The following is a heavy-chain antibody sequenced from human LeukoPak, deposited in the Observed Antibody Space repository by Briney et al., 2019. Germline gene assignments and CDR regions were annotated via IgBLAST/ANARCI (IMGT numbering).Heavy chain of an antibody. CDR2: IIPHLDIP. CDR1: GGSFSRYA. CDR3: ALGPGHSYGYNLHS. Sequence: GASVKVSCKASGGSFSRYAISWVRQAPGQGLEWMGRIIPHLDIPNYAQKFQGRVTIIADTSTSTAYMELNSLRSEDTAVYYCALGPGHSYGYNLHSWGQGSLVTVSS. V-gene: IGHV1-69*04. J-gene: IGHJ4*02. D-gene: IGHD5-18*01.